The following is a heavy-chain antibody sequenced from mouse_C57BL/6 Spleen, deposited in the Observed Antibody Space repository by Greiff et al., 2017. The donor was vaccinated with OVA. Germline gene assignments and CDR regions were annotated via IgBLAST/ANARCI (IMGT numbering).Heavy chain of an antibody. V-gene: IGHV3-6*01. CDR2: ISYDGSN. Sequence: EVQLVESGPGLVKPSQSLSLTCSVTGYSITSGYYWNWIRQFPGNKLEWMGYISYDGSNNYNPSLKNRISITRDTSKNQFFLKLNSVTTEDTATYYCAREAGAMDYWGQGTSVTVSS. J-gene: IGHJ4*01. CDR1: GYSITSGYY. CDR3: AREAGAMDY.